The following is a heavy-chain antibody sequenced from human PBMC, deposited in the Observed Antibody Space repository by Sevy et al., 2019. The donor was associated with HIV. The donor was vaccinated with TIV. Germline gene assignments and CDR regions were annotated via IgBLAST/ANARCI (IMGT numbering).Heavy chain of an antibody. Sequence: ASLKVSCKASGYTFTGYYLHWVRQAPGQGLEWMGWINTNSGGTNDGQNFQGRVTMTRDTSISTAYTELSRLRSDDTAVYYCARDNVYYISRNCPLYGMDVWGQGTTVTVSS. CDR1: GYTFTGYY. V-gene: IGHV1-2*02. CDR2: INTNSGGT. J-gene: IGHJ6*02. CDR3: ARDNVYYISRNCPLYGMDV. D-gene: IGHD3-10*01.